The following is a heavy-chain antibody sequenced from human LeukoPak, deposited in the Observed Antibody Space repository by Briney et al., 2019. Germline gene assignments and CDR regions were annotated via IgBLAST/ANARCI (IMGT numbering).Heavy chain of an antibody. CDR3: ARGGYQLLWY. V-gene: IGHV3-7*04. J-gene: IGHJ4*02. D-gene: IGHD2-2*01. CDR1: GFTFSTYW. Sequence: GGSLRLSCAASGFTFSTYWMSWFRQAPGTGLEWVASIKQDGSEKSYVDSVKGRFTISRDNAKNSLYLQMNSLGAEDTAVYYCARGGYQLLWYWGQGTLVTVSS. CDR2: IKQDGSEK.